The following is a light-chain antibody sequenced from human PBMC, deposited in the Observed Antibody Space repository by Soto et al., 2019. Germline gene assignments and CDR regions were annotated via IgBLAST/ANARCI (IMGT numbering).Light chain of an antibody. V-gene: IGKV1-6*01. CDR2: AAS. J-gene: IGKJ1*01. CDR1: QGIRND. CDR3: LLDFSYFWA. Sequence: AIQITQSPSSLSASVGDRVTITCRASQGIRNDLGWYQQKPGKAPKLLIYAASSLQSGVPSRFSGSGSGTDVTITISSLQPEDVETYDGLLDFSYFWAFGQGTKVDIK.